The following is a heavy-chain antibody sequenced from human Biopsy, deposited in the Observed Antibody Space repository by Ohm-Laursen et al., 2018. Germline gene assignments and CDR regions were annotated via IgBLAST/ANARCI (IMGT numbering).Heavy chain of an antibody. Sequence: RSLRLSCAAPGFTFTSYAMHWVRQAPGKGLEWVAVISYDGSGEYYADSLQGRFIISRDNPKNTVDLRMNSLRAEDTAVYFCARDGKRWDYSTYFSWHFDLWGRGTLVTVSS. CDR3: ARDGKRWDYSTYFSWHFDL. CDR2: ISYDGSGE. D-gene: IGHD4-11*01. CDR1: GFTFTSYA. V-gene: IGHV3-30*03. J-gene: IGHJ2*01.